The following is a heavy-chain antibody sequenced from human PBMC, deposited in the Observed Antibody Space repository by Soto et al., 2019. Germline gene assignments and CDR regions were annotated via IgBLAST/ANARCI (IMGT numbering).Heavy chain of an antibody. J-gene: IGHJ4*02. CDR2: INHSGST. CDR1: GGSFSGYY. CDR3: ARAAPRYCSGGSCYSRRDY. D-gene: IGHD2-15*01. V-gene: IGHV4-34*01. Sequence: NPSETLSLTCAVYGGSFSGYYWSWIRQPPGEGLEWIGEINHSGSTNYNPSLKSRVTISVDTSKNQFSLKLSSVTAADTAVYYCARAAPRYCSGGSCYSRRDYWGQGTLVTVSS.